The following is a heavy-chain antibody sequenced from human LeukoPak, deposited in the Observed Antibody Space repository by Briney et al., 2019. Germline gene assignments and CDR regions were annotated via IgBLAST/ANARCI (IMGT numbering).Heavy chain of an antibody. CDR2: IRDDGSNK. CDR3: AKAPSITMVRGVISYYYGMYV. V-gene: IGHV3-30*02. D-gene: IGHD3-10*01. Sequence: GGSLRLSCAASGFTFSSYGMHWVRQAPGKGLEWVSSIRDDGSNKYYADSVKGRFTISRDNSKNTLYLQMNSLRAEDTAVYYCAKAPSITMVRGVISYYYGMYVWGQGTTVTVSS. CDR1: GFTFSSYG. J-gene: IGHJ6*02.